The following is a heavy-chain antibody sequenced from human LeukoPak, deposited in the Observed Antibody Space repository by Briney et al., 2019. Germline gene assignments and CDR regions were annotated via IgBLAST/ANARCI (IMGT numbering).Heavy chain of an antibody. D-gene: IGHD3-22*01. CDR3: AKVGDSSGFYYQGDAFDI. CDR1: GFTFSSYA. J-gene: IGHJ3*02. Sequence: PGGSLRLSCAASGFTFSSYAMSWVRQAPGKGLEWVSAISGSGGSTYYADSVKGRFTISRDNSKNTLYLQMNSLRAEDTAVYYCAKVGDSSGFYYQGDAFDIWGQGTMVTVSS. CDR2: ISGSGGST. V-gene: IGHV3-23*01.